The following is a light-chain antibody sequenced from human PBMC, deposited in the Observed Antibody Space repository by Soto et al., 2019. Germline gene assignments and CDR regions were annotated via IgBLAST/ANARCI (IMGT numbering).Light chain of an antibody. CDR3: SSYTTSSTYV. Sequence: QSSLTQPASVFGSPGQSITISCTGTSSDVGGYNYVSWYQQHPGKAPKLMIYDVSNRPSGVSNRFSGFKSGNTASLTISGLHAEDEADYYCSSYTTSSTYVFGTGTKATVL. J-gene: IGLJ1*01. V-gene: IGLV2-14*03. CDR2: DVS. CDR1: SSDVGGYNY.